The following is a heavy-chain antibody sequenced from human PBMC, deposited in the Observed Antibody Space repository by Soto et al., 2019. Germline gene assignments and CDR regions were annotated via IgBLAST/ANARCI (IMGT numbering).Heavy chain of an antibody. V-gene: IGHV4-39*01. CDR2: IYYSGST. Sequence: QLQLQESGPGLVKPSETLSLTCTVSGGSISSSSYYWGWIRQPPGKGLEWIGSIYYSGSTYYNPTQQGRVPISVAMGRLRFSLRLSSVTAADTAVYYSVIPTASSAWGDWHFDLCGRGTLVTVSS. D-gene: IGHD3-22*01. CDR3: VIPTASSAWGDWHFDL. J-gene: IGHJ2*01. CDR1: GGSISSSSYY.